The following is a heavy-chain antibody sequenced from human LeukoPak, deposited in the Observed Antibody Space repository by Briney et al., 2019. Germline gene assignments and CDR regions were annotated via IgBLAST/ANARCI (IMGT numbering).Heavy chain of an antibody. J-gene: IGHJ6*02. Sequence: SETLSLTCALSGGSIKNYYWSWIRQPLGKGLEWIGYVYYTGTTSYNPSLKSRVTISVETSKYQFSLTLNSVTAADTAVYHCARQSDPYYHYGLDFWGQGTTVIVSS. CDR1: GGSIKNYY. V-gene: IGHV4-59*01. CDR3: ARQSDPYYHYGLDF. CDR2: VYYTGTT.